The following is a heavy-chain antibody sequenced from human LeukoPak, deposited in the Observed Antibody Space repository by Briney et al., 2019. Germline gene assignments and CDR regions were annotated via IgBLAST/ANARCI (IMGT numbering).Heavy chain of an antibody. V-gene: IGHV3-74*01. CDR1: GFVFSSYW. CDR3: ARGDDESLDH. J-gene: IGHJ1*01. Sequence: TRGSLRLSCAASGFVFSSYWMHWVRQAPGKGLVWVSRIYTDGSYANYADSVKGRFTISRDNAKNTLSLHMNSLRAEDMAVYYCARGDDESLDHWGEGTLVTVSS. CDR2: IYTDGSYA. D-gene: IGHD3-16*01.